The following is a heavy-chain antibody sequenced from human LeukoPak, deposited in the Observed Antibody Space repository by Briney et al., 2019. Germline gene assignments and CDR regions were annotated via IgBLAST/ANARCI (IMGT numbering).Heavy chain of an antibody. V-gene: IGHV3-21*01. CDR1: GFTFSSYG. CDR2: ISSGGHI. CDR3: ARDQDGGKYYYESSGYSH. Sequence: GGSLRLSCAASGFTFSSYGLNWVRQAPGKGLEWVSTISSGGHIYYEDSVKGRFTISRDNAKNSLYLQMNSLRAEGTAVYYCARDQDGGKYYYESSGYSHWGQGILVTVSS. D-gene: IGHD3-22*01. J-gene: IGHJ4*02.